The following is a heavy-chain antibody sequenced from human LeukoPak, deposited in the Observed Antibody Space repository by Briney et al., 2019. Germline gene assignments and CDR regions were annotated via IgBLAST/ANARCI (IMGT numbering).Heavy chain of an antibody. Sequence: PGGSLRLSCAASGFTFSSYAMSWVRQAPGKGLEWVSSISSSSSYIYYADSVKGRFTISRDNAKNSLYLQMNSLRAEDTAVYYCARDFPTGSGWYWPLSAGDYWGQGTLVTVSS. V-gene: IGHV3-21*01. CDR1: GFTFSSYA. D-gene: IGHD6-19*01. J-gene: IGHJ4*02. CDR3: ARDFPTGSGWYWPLSAGDY. CDR2: ISSSSSYI.